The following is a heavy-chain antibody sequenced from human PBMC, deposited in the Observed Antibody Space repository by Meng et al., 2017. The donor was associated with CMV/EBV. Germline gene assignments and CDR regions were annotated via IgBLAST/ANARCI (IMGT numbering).Heavy chain of an antibody. CDR2: MNPNSGNT. D-gene: IGHD6-13*01. Sequence: ASVKVSCKASGYTFTSYDINWVRQATGQGLEWMGWMNPNSGNTGYAQKFQGRVTMTRNTSISTAYMELSSLRSEDTAVYYCARDRAAAGSYYYYYGMDVWGQGTTVTVSS. J-gene: IGHJ6*02. CDR3: ARDRAAAGSYYYYYGMDV. V-gene: IGHV1-8*01. CDR1: GYTFTSYD.